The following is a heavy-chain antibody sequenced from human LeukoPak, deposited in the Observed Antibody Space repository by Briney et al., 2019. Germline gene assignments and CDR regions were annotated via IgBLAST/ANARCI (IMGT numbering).Heavy chain of an antibody. J-gene: IGHJ4*02. Sequence: PSETLSLTCTVSGGSISSSSYYWGWIRQPPGKGLEWIGSIYYSGSTYYNPSLKSRVTISVDTSKNQFSLKLSSVTAADTAVYYRARLLRVTAAAKGYFDYWGQGTLVTVSS. CDR2: IYYSGST. D-gene: IGHD6-13*01. CDR1: GGSISSSSYY. V-gene: IGHV4-39*01. CDR3: ARLLRVTAAAKGYFDY.